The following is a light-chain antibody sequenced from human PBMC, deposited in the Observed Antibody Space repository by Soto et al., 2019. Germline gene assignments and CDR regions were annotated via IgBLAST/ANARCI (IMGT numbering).Light chain of an antibody. J-gene: IGKJ2*01. CDR2: GAS. Sequence: EIVLTQALGTLSLSPGERATHSCRASQRVSSSYLAWYQQKPGQAPRLLIYGASSRATGIPDRFSGSGSGTDFTLTISRLEPEDFAVYFCQRYGSSPPFTFGQGNKVDIK. CDR3: QRYGSSPPFT. CDR1: QRVSSSY. V-gene: IGKV3-20*01.